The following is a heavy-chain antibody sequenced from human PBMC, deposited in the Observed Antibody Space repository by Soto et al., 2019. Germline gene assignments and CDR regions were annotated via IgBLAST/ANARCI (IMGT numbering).Heavy chain of an antibody. CDR3: AKRLGAARTFDY. V-gene: IGHV3-23*01. D-gene: IGHD1-26*01. J-gene: IGHJ4*02. Sequence: GGSLRLSCAVSGFTFSNFAMHWVRQAPGEGLEWVSAVSADGGGTYYADSVKGRFTISRDNSKNTLYLQMNSLRAEDTAVYYCAKRLGAARTFDYWGQGTLVTVSS. CDR1: GFTFSNFA. CDR2: VSADGGGT.